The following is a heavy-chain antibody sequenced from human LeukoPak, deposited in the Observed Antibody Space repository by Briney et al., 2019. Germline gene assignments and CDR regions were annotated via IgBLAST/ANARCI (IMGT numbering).Heavy chain of an antibody. Sequence: ASVKVSCKASGYTFNSYDINWLRQAPGQGLEWMGWMNPNSGNTGYAQKFQGRVTMTRSTSIGTAYMELSSLRSEDTAVYYCARALVRAALDIWGQGTVVTVS. D-gene: IGHD3-10*01. CDR1: GYTFNSYD. CDR3: ARALVRAALDI. V-gene: IGHV1-8*01. CDR2: MNPNSGNT. J-gene: IGHJ3*02.